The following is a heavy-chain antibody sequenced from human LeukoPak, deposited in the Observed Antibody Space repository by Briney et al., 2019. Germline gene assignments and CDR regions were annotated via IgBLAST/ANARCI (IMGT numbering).Heavy chain of an antibody. D-gene: IGHD6-19*01. Sequence: SETLSLTCTVSGGSITNYYWSWIRQPPGKGLEWIGYIYYSGNTNYNPSLKSRVTMSVDMSKNQFSLKLSSVTAADTAVYYCARTVHYSSGWAPIYYFDYWGQGTLVSVSS. CDR1: GGSITNYY. CDR2: IYYSGNT. J-gene: IGHJ4*02. CDR3: ARTVHYSSGWAPIYYFDY. V-gene: IGHV4-59*01.